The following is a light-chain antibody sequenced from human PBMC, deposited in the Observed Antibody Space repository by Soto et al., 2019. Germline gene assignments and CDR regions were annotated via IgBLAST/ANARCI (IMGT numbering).Light chain of an antibody. V-gene: IGKV3-20*01. J-gene: IGKJ4*01. CDR2: GAS. CDR1: QSVSNSY. Sequence: EIVLTQSPGTLSLSPGERATLSCRASQSVSNSYLAWYQQKPGQAPRLLIYGASSRATGTPDRFSGSGSGTDFTLTISRLEPEDFAVYXCQQYGSSPITFGGGTKVEIK. CDR3: QQYGSSPIT.